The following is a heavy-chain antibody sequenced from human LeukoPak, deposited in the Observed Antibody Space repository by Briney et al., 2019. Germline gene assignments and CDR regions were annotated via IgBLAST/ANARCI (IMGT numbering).Heavy chain of an antibody. V-gene: IGHV4-59*01. CDR2: IYYTGST. Sequence: SETLSLTCTVSGGFTTNYYWSWIRQPPGKGLELIGYIYYTGSTNYNPSLRSRVAMSVDTSKNQLSLKLNSVTAADTAVYYCARDPLTFYFDYWGQGILVTVSS. CDR3: ARDPLTFYFDY. D-gene: IGHD3-9*01. J-gene: IGHJ4*02. CDR1: GGFTTNYY.